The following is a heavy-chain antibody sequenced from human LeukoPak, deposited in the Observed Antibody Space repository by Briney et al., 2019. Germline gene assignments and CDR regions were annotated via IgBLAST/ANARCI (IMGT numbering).Heavy chain of an antibody. Sequence: EASVKVSCKASGYTFTSYYMHWVRQAPGQGLEWMGIINPSGGSTSYAQKFQGRVTMTRDTSTSTVYMEPSSLRSEDTAVYYCARALYNWNYSPDFDYWGQGTLVTVSS. J-gene: IGHJ4*02. CDR3: ARALYNWNYSPDFDY. V-gene: IGHV1-46*01. D-gene: IGHD1-7*01. CDR2: INPSGGST. CDR1: GYTFTSYY.